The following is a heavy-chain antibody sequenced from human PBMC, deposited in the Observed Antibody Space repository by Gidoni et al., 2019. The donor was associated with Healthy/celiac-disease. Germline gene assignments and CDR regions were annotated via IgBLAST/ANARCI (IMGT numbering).Heavy chain of an antibody. J-gene: IGHJ3*02. V-gene: IGHV3-48*01. CDR2: ISSSSSTI. Sequence: QLVESGGGLVQPGGSLRLPCAAPGFTFSSYSMNWVRQAPGKGLEWVSYISSSSSTIYYADSVKGRFTISRDNAKNSLYLQMNSLRAEDTAVYYCARYRQLWLNDFDIWGQGTMVTVSS. CDR3: ARYRQLWLNDFDI. CDR1: GFTFSSYS. D-gene: IGHD3-10*01.